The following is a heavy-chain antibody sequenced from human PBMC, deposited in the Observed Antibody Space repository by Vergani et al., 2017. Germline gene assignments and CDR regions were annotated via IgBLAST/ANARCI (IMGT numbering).Heavy chain of an antibody. D-gene: IGHD3-10*01. CDR3: ARDRYYLDSGSYPYFYYYGLDV. V-gene: IGHV3-21*01. Sequence: EVQLVESGGGLVKRGVSLRLSCAASGFTLSSYSMNGVRKAPGKGLEWVSSISSSSSYIHYSDSLKGRFTISRDNAKSSLYLQMNSLRAEDTGVYYCARDRYYLDSGSYPYFYYYGLDVWGQGTAVTVSS. J-gene: IGHJ6*02. CDR1: GFTLSSYS. CDR2: ISSSSSYI.